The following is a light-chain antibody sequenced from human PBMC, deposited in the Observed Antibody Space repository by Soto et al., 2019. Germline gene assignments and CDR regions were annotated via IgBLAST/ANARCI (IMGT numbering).Light chain of an antibody. CDR1: SSNIGAGYD. V-gene: IGLV1-40*01. CDR3: QSYDSSLSAWV. CDR2: GNS. J-gene: IGLJ3*02. Sequence: QSVLTQPPSVSGAPGQRVTISCTGSSSNIGAGYDVHWYQQLPGTAPKLLIYGNSNRPSGVPDRFSGSKSGTSASLASTGLRAEDEADYYCQSYDSSLSAWVFGGGTKLTVL.